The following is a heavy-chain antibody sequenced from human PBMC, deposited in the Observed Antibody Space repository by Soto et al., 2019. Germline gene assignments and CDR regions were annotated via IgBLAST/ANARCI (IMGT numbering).Heavy chain of an antibody. Sequence: EVQLVESGGDLVQPGGSLRLSCAASGFTFNDYSMIWMRQAPGRGLEWVANIKKDGLEKYYVESVRGRFVISRDNAKNSLYLQMNSLRVDDTAVYYCARHTWWHFYWGQGTLVTVSS. CDR1: GFTFNDYS. D-gene: IGHD2-8*02. J-gene: IGHJ4*02. CDR2: IKKDGLEK. V-gene: IGHV3-7*04. CDR3: ARHTWWHFY.